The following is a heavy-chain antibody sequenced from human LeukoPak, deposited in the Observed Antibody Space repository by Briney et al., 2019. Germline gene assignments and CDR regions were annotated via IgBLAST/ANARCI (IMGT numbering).Heavy chain of an antibody. J-gene: IGHJ4*02. CDR2: ISGSGGST. CDR3: AREYCSSATCYAYYFDY. V-gene: IGHV3-23*01. D-gene: IGHD2-2*01. Sequence: TGGSLRLSCAASGFTFSSYAMSWVRQAPGKGLEWVSAISGSGGSTYYADSVKGRFPISRDNSKNTLYLQMNSLRAEDTAVYYCAREYCSSATCYAYYFDYWGQGTLVTVSS. CDR1: GFTFSSYA.